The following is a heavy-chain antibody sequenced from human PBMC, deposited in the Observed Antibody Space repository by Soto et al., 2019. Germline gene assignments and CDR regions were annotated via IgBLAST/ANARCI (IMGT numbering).Heavy chain of an antibody. CDR3: AREGVFGLVKIIPPDY. CDR2: ISFDGSTQ. Sequence: VQLLESGGGVAQPGRSLRLSCRASGFGFSSYGMLWVRQAPGKGPEWVAFISFDGSTQYYADSVRGRFTISRDNSENTLYLQLDTLRVEDTAMYYCAREGVFGLVKIIPPDYWGRGAQVTVSA. CDR1: GFGFSSYG. D-gene: IGHD3-3*01. V-gene: IGHV3-30*03. J-gene: IGHJ4*02.